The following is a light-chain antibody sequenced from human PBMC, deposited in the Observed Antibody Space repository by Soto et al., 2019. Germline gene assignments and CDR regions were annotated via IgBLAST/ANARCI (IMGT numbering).Light chain of an antibody. J-gene: IGKJ2*01. CDR3: MQGRHWPPYT. CDR2: KVS. Sequence: DVVMTQSPLSLPVTLGQPASISCRSSQSLAYSDGNTYLSWFQQRPGQSPRRLIYKVSNRDSGVPDRFSGSGSGTDFTLKISRVEAEDVGVYYCMQGRHWPPYTFGQGTKLEIK. CDR1: QSLAYSDGNTY. V-gene: IGKV2-30*01.